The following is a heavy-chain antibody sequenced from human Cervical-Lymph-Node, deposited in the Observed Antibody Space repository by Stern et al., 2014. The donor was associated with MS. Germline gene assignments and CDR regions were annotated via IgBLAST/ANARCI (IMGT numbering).Heavy chain of an antibody. V-gene: IGHV3-23*04. Sequence: EVQLVESGGGLVQPGGSLRLSCAASGFTFSNCGMSWVRQAPGTGLEWVSTISSDGANAHYADSVKDRFTISRDNSKNTLYLQMNSLRAEDTAAYSCYVDYDSSDYYHSGIWGQGTMVTVSS. CDR3: YVDYDSSDYYHSGI. CDR1: GFTFSNCG. D-gene: IGHD3-22*01. CDR2: ISSDGANA. J-gene: IGHJ3*02.